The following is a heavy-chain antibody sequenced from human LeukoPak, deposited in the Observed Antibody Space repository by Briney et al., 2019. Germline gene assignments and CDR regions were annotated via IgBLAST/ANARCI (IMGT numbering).Heavy chain of an antibody. CDR1: GGSISSSSYY. D-gene: IGHD1-14*01. Sequence: ASETLSLTCTVSGGSISSSSYYWGWIRQAPGKGLEWVSVVSSSGGNTYYADSVKGRFTISRDNSKNTLYLQMDSLRGEDTAVYYCAKNAGVSRNQIDYWGQGTLVTVSS. CDR3: AKNAGVSRNQIDY. V-gene: IGHV3-23*01. CDR2: VSSSGGNT. J-gene: IGHJ4*02.